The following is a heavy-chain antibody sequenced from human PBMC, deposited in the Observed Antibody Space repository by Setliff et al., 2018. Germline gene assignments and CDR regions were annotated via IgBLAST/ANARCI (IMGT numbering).Heavy chain of an antibody. CDR3: ARVQVAYSSSWYGYYYMDV. V-gene: IGHV4-31*03. D-gene: IGHD6-13*01. CDR1: GGSISTNSYY. Sequence: PSETLSLTCTVSGGSISTNSYYWSWIRQPPGKGLEWIGYIYYSGSTYYNPSLKSRVTISVDTSKNQFSLKLSSVTAADTAVYYCARVQVAYSSSWYGYYYMDVWGKGTTVTVS. CDR2: IYYSGST. J-gene: IGHJ6*03.